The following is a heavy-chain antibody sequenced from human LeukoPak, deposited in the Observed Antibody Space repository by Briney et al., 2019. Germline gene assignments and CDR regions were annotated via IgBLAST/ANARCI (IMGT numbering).Heavy chain of an antibody. V-gene: IGHV3-30*03. D-gene: IGHD6-13*01. CDR2: ISYDGSNK. Sequence: GRSLRLSCAGSAFTFSSYGMQWVRQAPGKGLAWVAVISYDGSNKYYADSVKGRFTISRDNSKNTLYRQMNSLRAEDTAVYCCATHPTLIAAAGTGDYWGQGTLVTVSS. J-gene: IGHJ4*02. CDR3: ATHPTLIAAAGTGDY. CDR1: AFTFSSYG.